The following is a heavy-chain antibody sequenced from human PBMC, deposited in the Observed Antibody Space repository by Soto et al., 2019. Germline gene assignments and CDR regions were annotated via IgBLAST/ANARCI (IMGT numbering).Heavy chain of an antibody. CDR3: ARAGGTMVRGVIGWFDP. D-gene: IGHD3-10*01. CDR2: IIPILGIA. V-gene: IGHV1-69*02. CDR1: GGTFSSYT. Sequence: ASVKVSCKASGGTFSSYTISWVRQAPGQGLEWMGRIIPILGIANYAQKFQGRVTITADKSTSTAYMELSSLRSEDTAVYYCARAGGTMVRGVIGWFDPWGQGTLVTVSS. J-gene: IGHJ5*02.